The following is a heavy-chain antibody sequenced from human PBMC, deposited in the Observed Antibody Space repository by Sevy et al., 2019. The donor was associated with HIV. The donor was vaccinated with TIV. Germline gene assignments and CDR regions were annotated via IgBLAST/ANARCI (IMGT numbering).Heavy chain of an antibody. CDR2: ISSSSSYI. V-gene: IGHV3-21*01. J-gene: IGHJ6*02. CDR3: ARELTTAVTAKGNYYYGMDV. Sequence: GGSLRLSCAASGFTFSSYSMNWVRQAPGKGLEWVSSISSSSSYIYYADSVKGRFTISRDNAKNSLYLQMNSLRAEETAVYYCARELTTAVTAKGNYYYGMDVWGQGTTVTVSS. D-gene: IGHD4-17*01. CDR1: GFTFSSYS.